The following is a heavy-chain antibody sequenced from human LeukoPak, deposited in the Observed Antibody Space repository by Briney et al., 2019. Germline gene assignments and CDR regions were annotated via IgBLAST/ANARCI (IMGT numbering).Heavy chain of an antibody. CDR1: GGSISSLY. V-gene: IGHV4-59*08. Sequence: SETLSLTCSVSGGSISSLYWSWIRQPPGKGLEWIGYIYYTGSTNYNPSLKSRVTIFVDMSKNQFSLRLSSVTAADTALYYCARHRAYSSSAPFDYWGQGTLVTVSS. J-gene: IGHJ4*02. CDR2: IYYTGST. CDR3: ARHRAYSSSAPFDY. D-gene: IGHD6-6*01.